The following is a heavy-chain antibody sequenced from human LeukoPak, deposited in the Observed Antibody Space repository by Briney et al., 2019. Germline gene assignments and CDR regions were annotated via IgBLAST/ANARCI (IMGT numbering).Heavy chain of an antibody. CDR1: GGSISSRSYY. V-gene: IGHV4-39*07. Sequence: SETLSLTCTVSGGSISSRSYYWGWIRQPPGKGLEWIGSIYYSGSTYYNPSLKSRVTISVDTSKNQFSLKLSSVTEADTAVYYCARDGAAAYAFDIWGQGTMVTVSS. D-gene: IGHD6-13*01. CDR2: IYYSGST. CDR3: ARDGAAAYAFDI. J-gene: IGHJ3*02.